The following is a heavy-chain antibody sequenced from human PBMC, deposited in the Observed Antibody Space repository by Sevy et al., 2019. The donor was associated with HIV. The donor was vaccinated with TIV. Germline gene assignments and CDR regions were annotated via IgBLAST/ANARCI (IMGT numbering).Heavy chain of an antibody. V-gene: IGHV3-23*01. Sequence: GGSLRLSCGASGFTFSSYAMSWVRQAPGKGLEWVSSVSDSGNATYYADSVKGRFTISSDNSKNTLFLQMSSLRAEDEDTYFGAGNDDYDRNGGTGNFDYWGQGTLVTVSS. CDR1: GFTFSSYA. CDR2: VSDSGNAT. J-gene: IGHJ4*02. D-gene: IGHD3-22*01. CDR3: AGNDDYDRNGGTGNFDY.